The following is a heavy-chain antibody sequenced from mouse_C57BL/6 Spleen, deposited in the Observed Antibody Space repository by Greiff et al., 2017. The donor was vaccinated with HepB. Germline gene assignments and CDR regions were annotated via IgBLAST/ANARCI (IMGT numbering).Heavy chain of an antibody. CDR1: GYTFTSYW. J-gene: IGHJ2*01. Sequence: QVQLQQSGAELVKPGASVKMSCKASGYTFTSYWITWVKQRPGHGLEWIGDIYPGSGSTNYNEKFKSKATLTVDTSSSTAYMQLSSLTSEDSAVYYCARERDYFDYWGQGTTLTVSS. CDR3: ARERDYFDY. V-gene: IGHV1-55*01. CDR2: IYPGSGST.